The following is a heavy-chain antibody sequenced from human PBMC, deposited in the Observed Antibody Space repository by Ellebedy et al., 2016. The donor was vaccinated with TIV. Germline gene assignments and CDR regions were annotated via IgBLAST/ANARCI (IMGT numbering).Heavy chain of an antibody. V-gene: IGHV4-59*08. CDR1: GGSINTYY. Sequence: MPSETLSLTCAVTGGSINTYYWSWIRQPPGKGLEWIGYVYSNGRTLYSPSLKSRVTISVDTSKNQFSLKVTSVTSADTARYYCARHGMIGVAAGWFDPWGQGTLVTVSS. J-gene: IGHJ5*02. D-gene: IGHD3-22*01. CDR2: VYSNGRT. CDR3: ARHGMIGVAAGWFDP.